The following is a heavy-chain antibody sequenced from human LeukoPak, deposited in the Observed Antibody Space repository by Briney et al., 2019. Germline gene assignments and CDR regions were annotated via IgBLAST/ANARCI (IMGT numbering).Heavy chain of an antibody. CDR3: ARVAYSGYDSRGGFDY. J-gene: IGHJ4*02. CDR2: IYYSGST. Sequence: SETLSLTCAVYGGSFSGYYWGWIRQPPGKGLEWIGTIYYSGSTYYNSSLKSRVTISIDTSKNQFSLRLSSMTAADTAVYYCARVAYSGYDSRGGFDYWGQGTLVTVSS. CDR1: GGSFSGYY. D-gene: IGHD5-12*01. V-gene: IGHV4-34*01.